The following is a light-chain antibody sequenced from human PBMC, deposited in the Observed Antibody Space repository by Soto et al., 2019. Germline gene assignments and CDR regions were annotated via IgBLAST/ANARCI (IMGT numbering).Light chain of an antibody. CDR3: QQRSNWPPIP. J-gene: IGKJ5*01. CDR1: QSVSSY. CDR2: DAS. Sequence: EIVLTQSPATLSLSPGERATLSCRASQSVSSYLAWYQQKPGQAPRLLIYDASNRATGIPARFSGSGSRTDFTLTISSLEPEDFAVYYCQQRSNWPPIPFGQGTRLEMK. V-gene: IGKV3-11*01.